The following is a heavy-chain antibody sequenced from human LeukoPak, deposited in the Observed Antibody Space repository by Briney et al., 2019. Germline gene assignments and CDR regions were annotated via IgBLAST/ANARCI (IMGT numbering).Heavy chain of an antibody. Sequence: KPSETLSLTCAVYGGSFSGYYWSWIRQPPGKGLEWIGEINHSGSTNYNPSLKSRVTISVDTSKNQFSLKLSSVTAADTAVYYCASQVYDILTGYYPFDYWGQGTLVTVSS. J-gene: IGHJ4*02. V-gene: IGHV4-34*01. CDR3: ASQVYDILTGYYPFDY. CDR2: INHSGST. D-gene: IGHD3-9*01. CDR1: GGSFSGYY.